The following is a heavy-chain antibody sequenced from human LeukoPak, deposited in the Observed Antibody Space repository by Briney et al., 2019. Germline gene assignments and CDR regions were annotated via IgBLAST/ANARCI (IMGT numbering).Heavy chain of an antibody. J-gene: IGHJ6*02. CDR3: ARSQWELLTSYYYYYGMDV. V-gene: IGHV4-59*08. D-gene: IGHD1-26*01. CDR2: IYYSGST. Sequence: SETLSLTCTVSGGSISSYYWSWIRQPPGRGLEWIGYIYYSGSTNYNPSLKSRVTISVDTSKNQFSLKLSSVTAADTAVYYCARSQWELLTSYYYYYGMDVWGQGTTVTVSS. CDR1: GGSISSYY.